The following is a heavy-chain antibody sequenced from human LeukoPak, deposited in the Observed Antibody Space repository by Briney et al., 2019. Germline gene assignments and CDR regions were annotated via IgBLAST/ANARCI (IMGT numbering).Heavy chain of an antibody. CDR2: IKQDGTEK. V-gene: IGHV3-7*01. CDR3: ARESEVVVAMDV. CDR1: GFSFSSYS. J-gene: IGHJ6*02. D-gene: IGHD2-15*01. Sequence: PGGSLRLSCAASGFSFSSYSMNRVRQAPGKGLEWVANIKQDGTEKYYVDSVKGRFTISRDNAKNSLYLQMDSLRVEDTAVYYCARESEVVVAMDVWAKGPRSPSP.